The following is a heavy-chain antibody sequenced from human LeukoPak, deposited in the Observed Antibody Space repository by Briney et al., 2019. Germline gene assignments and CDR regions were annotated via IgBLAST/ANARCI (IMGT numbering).Heavy chain of an antibody. V-gene: IGHV1-8*01. J-gene: IGHJ4*02. CDR1: GYTFTSYD. CDR2: MNPNSGNT. CDR3: ARGVRRRGDGYNTYYFDY. Sequence: ASVKVSCKASGYTFTSYDINWVRQATGQGLEWMGWMNPNSGNTGYAQKFQGRVTMTRNTSISTAYMELSSLRSEDTAVYYCARGVRRRGDGYNTYYFDYWGQGTLVTVSS. D-gene: IGHD5-24*01.